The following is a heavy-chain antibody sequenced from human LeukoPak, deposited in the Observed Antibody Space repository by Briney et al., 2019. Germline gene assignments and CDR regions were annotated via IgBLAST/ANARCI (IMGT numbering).Heavy chain of an antibody. Sequence: SETLSLTCTVSGGSISSYYWGWIRQPPGKGLEWIGSIYHSGSTYYNPSLKSRVTISVDTSKNQFSLKLSSVTAADTAVYYCARATYSSSWYSAPYYYYYYMDVWGKGTTVTVSS. CDR1: GGSISSYY. CDR2: IYHSGST. CDR3: ARATYSSSWYSAPYYYYYYMDV. V-gene: IGHV4-38-2*02. D-gene: IGHD6-13*01. J-gene: IGHJ6*03.